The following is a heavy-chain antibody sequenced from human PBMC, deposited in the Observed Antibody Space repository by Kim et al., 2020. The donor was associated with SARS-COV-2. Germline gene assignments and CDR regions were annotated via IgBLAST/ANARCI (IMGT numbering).Heavy chain of an antibody. Sequence: GGSLRLSCAASGFTFSTYWMNWVRQAPGKGLEWVANIKADGSDKYYVDSVRGRFTISRDNARNSLYLQMNSLRADDTAVYFCARGTAIPGLDYWGQGTLVTVSS. CDR2: IKADGSDK. J-gene: IGHJ4*02. D-gene: IGHD2-21*02. V-gene: IGHV3-7*01. CDR1: GFTFSTYW. CDR3: ARGTAIPGLDY.